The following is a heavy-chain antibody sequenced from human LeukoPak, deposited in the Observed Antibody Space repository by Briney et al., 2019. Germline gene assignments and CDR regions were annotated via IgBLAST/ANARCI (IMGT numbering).Heavy chain of an antibody. CDR1: GGTFHSYT. CDR3: ASGTVASMDI. CDR2: VIPIFATT. Sequence: SVKVSCKASGGTFHSYTINWVRQAPGQGLEWMGGVIPIFATTNYAQKFQGRVTITADESTSTAYMELSSLSSEDTAVYYCASGTVASMDIWGQGTMVTVSS. V-gene: IGHV1-69*13. D-gene: IGHD5-12*01. J-gene: IGHJ3*02.